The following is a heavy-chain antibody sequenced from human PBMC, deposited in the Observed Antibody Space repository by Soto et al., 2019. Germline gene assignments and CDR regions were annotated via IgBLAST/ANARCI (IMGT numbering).Heavy chain of an antibody. D-gene: IGHD5-18*01. CDR3: AGLAMVHASLMDV. CDR1: GGTFSSYA. CDR2: IIPIFGTA. Sequence: QVQLVQSGAEVKKPGSSVKVSCKASGGTFSSYAISWVRQAPGQGLEWMGGIIPIFGTANYAQKFQGRVTTTADESTSTAYMELNSLRSEDTPALYCAGLAMVHASLMDVWGQGTTVTVSS. J-gene: IGHJ6*02. V-gene: IGHV1-69*12.